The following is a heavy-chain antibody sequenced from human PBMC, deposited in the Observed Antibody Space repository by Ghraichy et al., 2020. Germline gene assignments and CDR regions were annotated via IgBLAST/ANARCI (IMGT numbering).Heavy chain of an antibody. Sequence: SETLSLTCTVSGGSISSSSYYWGWIRQPPGKGLEWIGSIYYSGSTYYNPSLKSRVTISVDTSKNQFSLKLSSVTAADTAVYYCARHRGGVYDSSGYYYIDYWGQGTLVTVSS. CDR2: IYYSGST. CDR3: ARHRGGVYDSSGYYYIDY. J-gene: IGHJ4*02. CDR1: GGSISSSSYY. V-gene: IGHV4-39*01. D-gene: IGHD3-22*01.